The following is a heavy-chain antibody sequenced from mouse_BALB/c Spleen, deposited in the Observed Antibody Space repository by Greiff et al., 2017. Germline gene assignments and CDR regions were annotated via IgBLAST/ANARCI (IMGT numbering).Heavy chain of an antibody. V-gene: IGHV14-1*02. CDR3: ARGNYYGSTFDD. D-gene: IGHD1-1*01. CDR1: GFNIKDYY. CDR2: IDPENGNT. J-gene: IGHJ2*01. Sequence: EVQLQQSGAELVRPGALVKLSCKASGFNIKDYYMHWVKQRPEQGLEWIGWIDPENGNTIYDPKFQGKATITADTSSNTAYLQLSSLTSEDTAVYYCARGNYYGSTFDDWGQGTTLTVSS.